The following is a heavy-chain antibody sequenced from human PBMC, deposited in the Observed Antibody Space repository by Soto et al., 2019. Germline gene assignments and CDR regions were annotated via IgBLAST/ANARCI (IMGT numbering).Heavy chain of an antibody. CDR1: GYTFIHYY. Sequence: QVQLVQSGAEVKKPGASVKVSCKASGYTFIHYYIHWVRQAPGQGLEWMAIINLNGGSTNYAQKFRGRVTVTSDTSTTTVSMELNSLGSDDTAVYFCARSLLQGDFWGQGTLVTVSS. D-gene: IGHD2-21*01. CDR3: ARSLLQGDF. J-gene: IGHJ4*02. V-gene: IGHV1-46*01. CDR2: INLNGGST.